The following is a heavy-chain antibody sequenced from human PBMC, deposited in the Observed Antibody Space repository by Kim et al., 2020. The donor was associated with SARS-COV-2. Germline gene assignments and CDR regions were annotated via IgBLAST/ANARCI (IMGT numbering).Heavy chain of an antibody. J-gene: IGHJ3*02. D-gene: IGHD6-13*01. CDR2: IYYSGST. CDR3: ASIEVLNSSSLGAFDI. V-gene: IGHV4-59*13. CDR1: GGSISSYY. Sequence: SETLSLTCTVSGGSISSYYWSWIRQPPGKGLEWIGYIYYSGSTNYNPSLKSRVTISVDTSKNQFSLKLSSVTAADTAVYYCASIEVLNSSSLGAFDIWGQGTMVTVSS.